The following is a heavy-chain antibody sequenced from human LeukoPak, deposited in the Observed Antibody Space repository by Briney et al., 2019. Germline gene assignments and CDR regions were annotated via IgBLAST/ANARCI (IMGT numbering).Heavy chain of an antibody. Sequence: SETLSLTCAVYGGSFSGYYWSWIRQPPGKGLERIGEINHSGSTNYNPSLKSRVTISVDTSKNQFSLKLSSVTAADTAVYYCARDSTVTRKIDYWGQGTLVTVSS. CDR3: ARDSTVTRKIDY. CDR1: GGSFSGYY. CDR2: INHSGST. J-gene: IGHJ4*02. V-gene: IGHV4-34*01. D-gene: IGHD4-17*01.